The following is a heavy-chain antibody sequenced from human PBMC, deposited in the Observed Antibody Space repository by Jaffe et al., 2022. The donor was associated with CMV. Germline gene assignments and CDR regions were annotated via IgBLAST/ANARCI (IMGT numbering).Heavy chain of an antibody. CDR3: ARDLQWRGGMDV. CDR2: ISSSSSYI. Sequence: EVQLVESGGGLVKPGGSLRLSCAASGFTFSSYSMNWVRQAPGKGLEWVSSISSSSSYIYYADSVKGRFTISRDNAKNSLYLQMNSLRAEDTAVYYCARDLQWRGGMDVWGQGTTVTVSS. D-gene: IGHD3-3*01. J-gene: IGHJ6*02. CDR1: GFTFSSYS. V-gene: IGHV3-21*01.